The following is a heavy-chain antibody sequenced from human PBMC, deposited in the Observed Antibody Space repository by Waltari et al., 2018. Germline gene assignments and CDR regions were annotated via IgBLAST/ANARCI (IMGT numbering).Heavy chain of an antibody. CDR2: IYHSGST. D-gene: IGHD1-26*01. Sequence: QVHLQESGPGLVKPSETLSLTCAVSGYSISSGYYWGWIRQPPGKGLEWIGSIYHSGSTYYNPSLKSRVTISVDTSKSQFSLKLRSVTAADTAVYYCARDPAEWDPNWFDSWGQGTLVTVPS. J-gene: IGHJ5*01. CDR3: ARDPAEWDPNWFDS. CDR1: GYSISSGYY. V-gene: IGHV4-38-2*02.